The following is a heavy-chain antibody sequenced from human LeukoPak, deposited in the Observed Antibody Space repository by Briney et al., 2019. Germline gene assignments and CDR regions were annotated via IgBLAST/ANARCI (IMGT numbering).Heavy chain of an antibody. CDR2: IYYSGST. J-gene: IGHJ4*02. V-gene: IGHV4-59*12. CDR3: ARGYSSSWDFDY. Sequence: SETLSLTCIVSGGSISSYYWSWIRQPPGKGLEWIGHIYYSGSTNYNPSLKSRVTISVDTSKNQFSLKLSSVTAADTAVYYCARGYSSSWDFDYWGQGTLVTVSS. D-gene: IGHD6-13*01. CDR1: GGSISSYY.